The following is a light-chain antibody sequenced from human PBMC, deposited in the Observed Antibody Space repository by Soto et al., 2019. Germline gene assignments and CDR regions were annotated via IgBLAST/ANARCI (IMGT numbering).Light chain of an antibody. CDR3: HQRSNWPRT. CDR2: DAS. J-gene: IGKJ1*01. CDR1: QSLSSY. V-gene: IGKV3-11*01. Sequence: EIVLTQSPATLSLSPGERATLSCRASQSLSSYLAWYQQKPGQAPRLLIYDASNRATGTPARFSGSGSGTDFTLTIGSLEPEDFAVYYCHQRSNWPRTFGQGTKV.